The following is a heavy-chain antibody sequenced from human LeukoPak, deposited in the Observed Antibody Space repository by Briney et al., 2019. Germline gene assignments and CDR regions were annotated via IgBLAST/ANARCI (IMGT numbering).Heavy chain of an antibody. CDR3: AREGCSGGSCYVHAGVDY. D-gene: IGHD2-15*01. CDR1: GFTFRSYE. V-gene: IGHV3-48*03. CDR2: ISSSGSTI. Sequence: PGGSLRLSCAASGFTFRSYEMEWVRQAPGKGLEWVSYISSSGSTIYYADSVKGRFTISRDNAKNSLYLQMNSLRAEDTAVYYCAREGCSGGSCYVHAGVDYWGQGTLVTVSS. J-gene: IGHJ4*02.